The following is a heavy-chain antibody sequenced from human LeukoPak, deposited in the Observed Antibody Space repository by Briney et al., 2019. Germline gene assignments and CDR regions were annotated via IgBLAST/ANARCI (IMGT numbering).Heavy chain of an antibody. CDR2: IYYSGST. J-gene: IGHJ5*02. CDR3: ARSGYCSSTSCSPFDP. D-gene: IGHD2-2*01. Sequence: PSETLSLTCTVSGGSISSGDYYWSWIRQPPGKGLEWIGYIYYSGSTYYNPSLKSRVTISVDTSKNQFSLKLSSVTAADTAVYYCARSGYCSSTSCSPFDPWGQGTLVTVSS. CDR1: GGSISSGDYY. V-gene: IGHV4-30-4*01.